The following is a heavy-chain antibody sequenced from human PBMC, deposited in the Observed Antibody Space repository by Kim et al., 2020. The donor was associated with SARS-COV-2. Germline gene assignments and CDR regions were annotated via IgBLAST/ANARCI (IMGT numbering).Heavy chain of an antibody. J-gene: IGHJ4*02. D-gene: IGHD5-18*01. CDR2: LDPEEGEA. CDR3: VIDGYTYGYDFVL. Sequence: ASVKVSCKVSGYSLTDLSIHWVRQTFGKGLEWMGSLDPEEGEAIDAQRFQGRLTMAEDTSTETAYMNLSSLKSDDTAMYYCVIDGYTYGYDFVLWGQGTLVTVSS. V-gene: IGHV1-24*01. CDR1: GYSLTDLS.